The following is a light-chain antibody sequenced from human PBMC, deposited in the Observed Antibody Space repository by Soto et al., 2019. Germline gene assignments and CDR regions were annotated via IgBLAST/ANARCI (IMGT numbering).Light chain of an antibody. CDR3: LQYNGDYRT. CDR2: DAS. CDR1: QTISGW. J-gene: IGKJ1*01. V-gene: IGKV1-5*01. Sequence: EIHMTQSPATLSASVGDTVTSTCSASQTISGWLAWYQQRPGKAPNLLIFDASTLESGVPSRFSGSGSGTTFTLTISSLQYDDFATYYCLQYNGDYRTFGQGTKVDIK.